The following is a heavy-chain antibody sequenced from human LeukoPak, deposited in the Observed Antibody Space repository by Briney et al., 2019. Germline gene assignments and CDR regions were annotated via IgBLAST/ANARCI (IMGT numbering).Heavy chain of an antibody. J-gene: IGHJ6*03. V-gene: IGHV4-4*07. D-gene: IGHD3-3*01. CDR1: GGSISSYY. CDR3: AREARFLEWFQYYYYMDV. CDR2: IYTSGST. Sequence: PSETLSLTCTVSGGSISSYYWSWIRQPAGKGLEWIGRIYTSGSTNYNPSLKGRVTMSVDTSKNQFSLKLSSVTAADTAVYYCAREARFLEWFQYYYYMDVWGKGTTVTVSS.